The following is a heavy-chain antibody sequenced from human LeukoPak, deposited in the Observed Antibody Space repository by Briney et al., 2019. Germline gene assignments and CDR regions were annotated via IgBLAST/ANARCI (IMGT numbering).Heavy chain of an antibody. Sequence: SGPALVKPTQTLTLTCTFSGFSLNTNGMRVSWIRQSLGEALEYFARIDWDDNTFYSASLRSRLTISKDTSKNQVILTMTNMDPVDTATYYCARSSHSGVWYDLDYWGQGILVTVPS. CDR1: GFSLNTNGMR. J-gene: IGHJ4*02. CDR3: ARSSHSGVWYDLDY. CDR2: IDWDDNT. V-gene: IGHV2-70*04. D-gene: IGHD6-19*01.